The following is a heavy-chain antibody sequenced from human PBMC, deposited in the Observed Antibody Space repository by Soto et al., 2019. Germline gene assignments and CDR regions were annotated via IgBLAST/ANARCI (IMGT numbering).Heavy chain of an antibody. CDR1: GFTFSMYW. Sequence: PGGSLRLSCAASGFTFSMYWMHWVRQVPGKGPEWVSRINDDGISTNYADSVKGRFTISRDNAKNILYLQMNDLRTEDTAVYYCTRGPRSTSTGTGAFWGQGTLVTVSS. D-gene: IGHD1-1*01. CDR2: INDDGIST. J-gene: IGHJ4*02. CDR3: TRGPRSTSTGTGAF. V-gene: IGHV3-74*01.